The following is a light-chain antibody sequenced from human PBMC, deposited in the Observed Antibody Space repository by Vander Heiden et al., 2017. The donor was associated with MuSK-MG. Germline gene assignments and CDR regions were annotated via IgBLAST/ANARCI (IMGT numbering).Light chain of an antibody. CDR3: MQASQFPWT. V-gene: IGKV2-24*01. CDR1: QSLVHSDGHTY. J-gene: IGKJ1*01. CDR2: EIS. Sequence: DIVMTKTPLSSPVTLGQPASISCRFSQSLVHSDGHTYLSWLQQRPGQPPRLLIYEISNRFSGVPDRFSGSGAGTEFTLKISRVEAEDVGVYYCMQASQFPWTFGQGTKVEIK.